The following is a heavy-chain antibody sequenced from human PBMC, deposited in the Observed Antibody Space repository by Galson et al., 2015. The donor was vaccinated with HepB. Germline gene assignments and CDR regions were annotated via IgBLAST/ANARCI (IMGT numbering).Heavy chain of an antibody. V-gene: IGHV3-66*02. CDR3: ARGGVDALAAAGTGDY. Sequence: SLRLSCAASGFTVSSNYMSWVRQAPGKGLEWVSVIYSGGSTYYADSVKGRFTISRDNSKNTLYLQMNSLRAEDTAVYYCARGGVDALAAAGTGDYWGQGTLVTVSS. D-gene: IGHD6-13*01. J-gene: IGHJ4*02. CDR1: GFTVSSNY. CDR2: IYSGGST.